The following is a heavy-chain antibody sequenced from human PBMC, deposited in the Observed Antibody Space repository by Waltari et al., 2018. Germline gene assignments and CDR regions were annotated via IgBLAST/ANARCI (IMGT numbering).Heavy chain of an antibody. J-gene: IGHJ6*02. D-gene: IGHD3-9*01. CDR2: IKSKTDGGTT. V-gene: IGHV3-15*01. CDR3: TTRNSYDILTGPYGMDV. Sequence: EVQLVESGGGLVKPGGSLRLSCAASGFTFSNDWISWARQAQGKGLEWVGRIKSKTDGGTTDYAAPVKGRFTISRDDSKNTLYLQMNSLKTEDTAVYYCTTRNSYDILTGPYGMDVWGQGTTVTVSS. CDR1: GFTFSNDW.